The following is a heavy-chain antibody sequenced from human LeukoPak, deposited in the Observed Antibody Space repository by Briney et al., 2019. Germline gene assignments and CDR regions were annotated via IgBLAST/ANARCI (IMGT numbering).Heavy chain of an antibody. D-gene: IGHD3-22*01. J-gene: IGHJ5*02. CDR1: GGSFSGYY. V-gene: IGHV4-34*01. Sequence: SETLSLTCAVYGGSFSGYYWSWIRQPPGKGLEWIGEINHSGSTNYNPSLKSRVTISVDTSKNQFSLKLSSVTAADTAVYYCARDHNYDSSGYYWFDPWGQGTLVTVSS. CDR3: ARDHNYDSSGYYWFDP. CDR2: INHSGST.